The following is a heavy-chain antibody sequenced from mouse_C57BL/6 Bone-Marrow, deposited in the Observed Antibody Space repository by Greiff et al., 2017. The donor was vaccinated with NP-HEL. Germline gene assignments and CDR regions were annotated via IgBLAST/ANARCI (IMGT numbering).Heavy chain of an antibody. V-gene: IGHV1-7*01. CDR1: GYTFTSYW. CDR2: INPSSGYT. Sequence: VQLQQSGAELAKPGASVKLSCKASGYTFTSYWMHWVKQRPGQGLEWIGYINPSSGYTKYNQKFKDKATLTADKYSSTAYMQLSSLTYEDSAVYYCARWILRYWGQGTTLTVSS. D-gene: IGHD1-1*01. CDR3: ARWILRY. J-gene: IGHJ2*01.